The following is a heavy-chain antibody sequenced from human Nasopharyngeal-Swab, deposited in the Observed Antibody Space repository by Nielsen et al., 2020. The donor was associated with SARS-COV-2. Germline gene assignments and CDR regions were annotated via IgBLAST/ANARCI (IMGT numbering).Heavy chain of an antibody. D-gene: IGHD2-2*01. V-gene: IGHV1-18*01. CDR2: ISAYNGNT. CDR1: GYTFTSYG. CDR3: ARGFSGLSALLCSSTSCLDAFDI. Sequence: SVKVSCKASGYTFTSYGISWVRQAPGQGLEWMGWISAYNGNTNYAQKLQGRVTMTTDTSTSTAYMELRSLRSDDTAVYYCARGFSGLSALLCSSTSCLDAFDIWGQGTMVTVSS. J-gene: IGHJ3*02.